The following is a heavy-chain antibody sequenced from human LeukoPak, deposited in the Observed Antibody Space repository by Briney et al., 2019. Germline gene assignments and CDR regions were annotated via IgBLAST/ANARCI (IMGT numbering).Heavy chain of an antibody. J-gene: IGHJ4*02. CDR3: ARADSGDYVADY. CDR2: IYHIGNS. CDR1: GYSISRGYY. Sequence: PSETLSLTCAVSGYSISRGYYWGWIRQPPGKGLEWLGNIYHIGNSFYNPSLKGRVIISVDTSRNQFSLKLKSVTAADTAVYYCARADSGDYVADYWGQGTLVTVSS. V-gene: IGHV4-38-2*01. D-gene: IGHD4-17*01.